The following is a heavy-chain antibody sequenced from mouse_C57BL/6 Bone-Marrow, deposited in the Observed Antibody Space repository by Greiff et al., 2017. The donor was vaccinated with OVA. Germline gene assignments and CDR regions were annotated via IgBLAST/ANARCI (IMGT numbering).Heavy chain of an antibody. Sequence: QVQLQQSGAELARPGASVKLSCKASGYTFTSYGISWVKQRTGQGLEWIGEIYPRSGNTYYNEKFKGKATLTADKSSSTAYMELRSLTSEDSAVYFCAAGGLRPWFAYWGQGTLVTVSA. CDR1: GYTFTSYG. J-gene: IGHJ3*01. D-gene: IGHD2-4*01. CDR2: IYPRSGNT. V-gene: IGHV1-81*01. CDR3: AAGGLRPWFAY.